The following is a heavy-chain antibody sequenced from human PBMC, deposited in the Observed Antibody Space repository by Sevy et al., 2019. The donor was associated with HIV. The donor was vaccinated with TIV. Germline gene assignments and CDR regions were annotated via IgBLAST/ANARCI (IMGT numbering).Heavy chain of an antibody. Sequence: GESLKISCKGSGYSFTDYWIGWVRQMPGKGLEWMGIIYPGDSDTRYSPSFQGQVTISADKSISTAYLQWSSLKASDSAMYYCASTFRELLGLDAFDIWGQGTMVTVSS. CDR1: GYSFTDYW. CDR2: IYPGDSDT. CDR3: ASTFRELLGLDAFDI. D-gene: IGHD3-10*01. V-gene: IGHV5-51*03. J-gene: IGHJ3*02.